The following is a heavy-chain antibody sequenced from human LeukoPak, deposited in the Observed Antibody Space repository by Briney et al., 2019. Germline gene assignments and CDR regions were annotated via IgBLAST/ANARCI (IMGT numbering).Heavy chain of an antibody. CDR3: ARDLTLGDYGSSNWFDP. D-gene: IGHD4-17*01. CDR2: INPNSGGT. Sequence: APVKVSCKASGYTFTGYYMHWVRQAPGQGLEWMGWINPNSGGTNYAQKFQGRVTMTRDTSISTAYMELSRLRSDDTAVYYCARDLTLGDYGSSNWFDPWGQGTLVTVSS. V-gene: IGHV1-2*02. J-gene: IGHJ5*02. CDR1: GYTFTGYY.